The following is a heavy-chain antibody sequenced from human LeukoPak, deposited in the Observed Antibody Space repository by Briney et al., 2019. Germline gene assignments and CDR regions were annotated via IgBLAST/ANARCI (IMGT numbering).Heavy chain of an antibody. V-gene: IGHV3-23*01. CDR3: ANPYRGPRVSYGYEDY. D-gene: IGHD5-18*01. J-gene: IGHJ4*02. Sequence: GGSLRLSCAASGFTFSSYAMSWVRQAPGKGLEWVSAISGSGGSTYYADSVKGRFTISRDNSKNTLYLQMDSLRAEDTAVYYCANPYRGPRVSYGYEDYWGQGTLVTVSS. CDR2: ISGSGGST. CDR1: GFTFSSYA.